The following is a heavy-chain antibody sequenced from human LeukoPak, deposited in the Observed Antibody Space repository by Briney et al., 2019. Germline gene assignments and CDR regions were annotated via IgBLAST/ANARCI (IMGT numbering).Heavy chain of an antibody. V-gene: IGHV3-23*01. CDR2: ISGSGGST. CDR3: AMSYIVAQPVFDY. D-gene: IGHD5-12*01. J-gene: IGHJ4*02. CDR1: GFIFSSYA. Sequence: GGSLRLSRAASGFIFSSYAMSWVRQAPGKGLEWVSAISGSGGSTYYADSVKGRFAISRDNSKNTLYLQMNSLRAEDTAVYYCAMSYIVAQPVFDYWGQGTLVTVSS.